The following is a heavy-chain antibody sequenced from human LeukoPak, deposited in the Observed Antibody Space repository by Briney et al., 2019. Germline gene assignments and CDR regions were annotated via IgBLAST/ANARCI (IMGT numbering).Heavy chain of an antibody. CDR1: GYSISSGYY. J-gene: IGHJ5*02. Sequence: PSETLSLTCTVSGYSISSGYYWGWIRQPPGKGLEWIGSIYHSGSTYYNPSLKSRVTISVDTSKNQFSLKLSSVTAADTAVYYCAREADSSSSHDWFDPWGQGTLVTVSS. D-gene: IGHD6-6*01. CDR2: IYHSGST. CDR3: AREADSSSSHDWFDP. V-gene: IGHV4-38-2*02.